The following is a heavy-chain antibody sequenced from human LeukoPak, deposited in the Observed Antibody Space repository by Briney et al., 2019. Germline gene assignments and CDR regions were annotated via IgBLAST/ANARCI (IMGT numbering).Heavy chain of an antibody. Sequence: SETLSFTCAVYGGSFSGYYWSWIRQPPGKGLEWIGEINHSGSTNYNPSLKSRVTISVDTSKNQFSLKLSSVTAADTAVYYCARAPLGYGYYGMDVWGQGTTVTVSS. D-gene: IGHD5-18*01. CDR3: ARAPLGYGYYGMDV. V-gene: IGHV4-34*01. CDR2: INHSGST. CDR1: GGSFSGYY. J-gene: IGHJ6*02.